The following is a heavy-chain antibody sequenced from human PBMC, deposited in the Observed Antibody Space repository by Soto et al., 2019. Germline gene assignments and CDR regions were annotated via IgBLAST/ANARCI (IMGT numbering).Heavy chain of an antibody. V-gene: IGHV4-59*01. Sequence: SETLSLTCTVSGGSISSYYWSWIRQPPGKGLEWIGYIYYSGSTNYNPSLKSRVTISVDTSKNQFSLKLSSVTAADTAVHYCARSFTDFWSGYRAPNWFDPWGQGTLVTVSS. J-gene: IGHJ5*02. CDR1: GGSISSYY. CDR2: IYYSGST. CDR3: ARSFTDFWSGYRAPNWFDP. D-gene: IGHD3-3*01.